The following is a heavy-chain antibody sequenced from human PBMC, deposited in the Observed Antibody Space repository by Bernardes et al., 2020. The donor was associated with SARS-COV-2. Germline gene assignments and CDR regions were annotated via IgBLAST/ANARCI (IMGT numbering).Heavy chain of an antibody. CDR1: GYTFTDNE. J-gene: IGHJ5*02. V-gene: IGHV1-2*06. Sequence: ASVKVSCKASGYTFTDNEMHWVRLAPGQGPEWVGLINPLSGGTTYAQKFQGRLTMTRDTSISTAYMELRSLRSDDTAVYYCATVVGYSYGGGWFDPWGQGTLVTVSS. CDR2: INPLSGGT. CDR3: ATVVGYSYGGGWFDP. D-gene: IGHD5-18*01.